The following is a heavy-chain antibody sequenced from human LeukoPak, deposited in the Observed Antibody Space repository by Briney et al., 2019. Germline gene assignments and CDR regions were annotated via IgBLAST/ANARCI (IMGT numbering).Heavy chain of an antibody. D-gene: IGHD2-21*02. CDR2: ISSSSSYI. CDR1: GFTVSSSF. V-gene: IGHV3-21*01. Sequence: GGSLRLSCVVSGFTVSSSFMYWVRQAPGKGLEWVSSISSSSSYIYYADSVKGRFTISRDNAKNSLYLQMNSLRAEDTAVYYCARDPYCGGDCYPDAFDIWGQGTMVTVSS. CDR3: ARDPYCGGDCYPDAFDI. J-gene: IGHJ3*02.